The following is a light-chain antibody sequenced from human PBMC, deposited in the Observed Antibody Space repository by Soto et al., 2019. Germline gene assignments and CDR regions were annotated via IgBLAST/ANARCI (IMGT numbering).Light chain of an antibody. CDR2: GVS. CDR1: SSDVGGYNY. J-gene: IGLJ1*01. CDR3: SSYTSSSTLSA. Sequence: QSVLTQPASVSGSPGQSITISCTGTSSDVGGYNYVSWYQQHPGKAPKLMIYGVSNRPSGVSNRFSGSKSGNTASLTISGLQAEDEADYYCSSYTSSSTLSAXGTGTKVTVL. V-gene: IGLV2-14*01.